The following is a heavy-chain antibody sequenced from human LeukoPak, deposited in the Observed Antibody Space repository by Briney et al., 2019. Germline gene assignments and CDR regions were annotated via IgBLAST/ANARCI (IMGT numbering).Heavy chain of an antibody. CDR2: ISSSATTI. V-gene: IGHV3-11*04. Sequence: GGSLRLSCAVSGFTFSDDYMSWIRQAPGKGLEWVSYISSSATTIYYADSVKGRFTVSRDNAKNSLYLQMNSLRAEDTAVYYCARRTVTGRSFDYWGQGTLVTVSS. D-gene: IGHD4-17*01. J-gene: IGHJ4*02. CDR3: ARRTVTGRSFDY. CDR1: GFTFSDDY.